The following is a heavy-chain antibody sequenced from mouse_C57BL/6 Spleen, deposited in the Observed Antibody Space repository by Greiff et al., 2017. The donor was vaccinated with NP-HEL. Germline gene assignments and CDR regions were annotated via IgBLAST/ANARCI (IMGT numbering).Heavy chain of an antibody. CDR2: IDPSDSYT. J-gene: IGHJ4*01. CDR1: GYTFTSYW. D-gene: IGHD2-1*01. CDR3: ARRGAIYGNYEGNAMDY. V-gene: IGHV1-59*01. Sequence: QVQLQQPGAELVRPGTSVKLSCKASGYTFTSYWMHWVKQRPGQGLEWIGVIDPSDSYTNYNQKFKGKATLTVDTSSSTAYMQLSSLTSEDSAVYYCARRGAIYGNYEGNAMDYWGQGTSVTVSS.